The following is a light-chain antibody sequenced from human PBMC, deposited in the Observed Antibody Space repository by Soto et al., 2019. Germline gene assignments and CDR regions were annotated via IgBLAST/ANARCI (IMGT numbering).Light chain of an antibody. Sequence: DIVMTQSPDSLAVSLGERATINCKSSQNVLYSSNNKNYLAWYQQKPGQPPKLLIYWASTRESGVPDRFSGSGSGTDFTLTISSLQAEDVAVYYCQQYYSTPFTFGTGTKVDIK. CDR3: QQYYSTPFT. CDR2: WAS. V-gene: IGKV4-1*01. CDR1: QNVLYSSNNKNY. J-gene: IGKJ3*01.